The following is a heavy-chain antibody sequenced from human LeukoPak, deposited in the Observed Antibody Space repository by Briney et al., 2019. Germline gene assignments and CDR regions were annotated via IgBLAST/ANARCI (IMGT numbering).Heavy chain of an antibody. Sequence: SETLSLTCTVSGCSITSGDYYWSWIRQPPGKGLEWIGYIYYSGSTYYNPSLKSRVTISVDTSKNQIYLKLSSVTAADTAVYYCARERRTVATFLIDYWGQGTLVTVSS. CDR2: IYYSGST. V-gene: IGHV4-30-4*01. CDR3: ARERRTVATFLIDY. D-gene: IGHD4-11*01. CDR1: GCSITSGDYY. J-gene: IGHJ4*02.